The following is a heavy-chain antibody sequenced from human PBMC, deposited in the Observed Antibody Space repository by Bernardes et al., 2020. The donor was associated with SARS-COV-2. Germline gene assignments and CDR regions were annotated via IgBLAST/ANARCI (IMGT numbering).Heavy chain of an antibody. CDR2: ISGSGDRT. V-gene: IGHV3-23*01. D-gene: IGHD3-22*01. J-gene: IGHJ4*02. CDR1: GGSFSGYA. Sequence: EPLSLTCAIYGGSFSGYAMSWVRQAPGKGLEWVSGISGSGDRTNYAGSVKGRFTISRDTSKSTLYLQMNSLRAEDTAVYYCAKGRDSGYLVPFDYWGQGTLVTVSS. CDR3: AKGRDSGYLVPFDY.